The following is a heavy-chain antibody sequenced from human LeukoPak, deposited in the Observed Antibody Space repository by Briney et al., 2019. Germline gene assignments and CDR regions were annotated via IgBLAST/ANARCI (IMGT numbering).Heavy chain of an antibody. CDR1: GFTFSSYA. V-gene: IGHV3-23*01. CDR3: AKGVYYYDSSGYYLN. Sequence: RGSLRPSCAASGFTFSSYAMSWVRQAPGKGLEWVSAISGSGGSTYYADSVKGRFTISRDNSKNTLYLQMNSLRAEDTAVYYCAKGVYYYDSSGYYLNWGQGTLVTASS. J-gene: IGHJ4*02. CDR2: ISGSGGST. D-gene: IGHD3-22*01.